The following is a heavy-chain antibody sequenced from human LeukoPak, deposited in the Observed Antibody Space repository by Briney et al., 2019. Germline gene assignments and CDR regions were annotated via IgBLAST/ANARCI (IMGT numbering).Heavy chain of an antibody. CDR2: VYYIGST. J-gene: IGHJ4*02. CDR3: ARAKYGDYSAFDY. V-gene: IGHV4-59*01. D-gene: IGHD4-17*01. CDR1: GGSFSSYY. Sequence: PSETLSLTCAVYGGSFSSYYWSWIRQPPGKGLEWIGYVYYIGSTNYNPSLKSRVTISVDTSKNQFSLKLSSVTAADTAVYYCARAKYGDYSAFDYWGQGTLVTVSS.